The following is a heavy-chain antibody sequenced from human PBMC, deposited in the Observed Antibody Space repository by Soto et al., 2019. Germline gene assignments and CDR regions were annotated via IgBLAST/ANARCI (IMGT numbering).Heavy chain of an antibody. CDR1: GVSLSTSGMG. CDR3: ARTNAGGLLFDP. CDR2: IDWDDDK. J-gene: IGHJ5*02. D-gene: IGHD2-8*01. V-gene: IGHV2-70*11. Sequence: SSPTLVNPTRTLTLTCRFSGVSLSTSGMGVSGVLQPPGKALEWLARIDWDDDKYYSTSLKTRLTISKDTSKNQVVLTMTNMDPVDTATYYCARTNAGGLLFDPWGQGTLVTVSS.